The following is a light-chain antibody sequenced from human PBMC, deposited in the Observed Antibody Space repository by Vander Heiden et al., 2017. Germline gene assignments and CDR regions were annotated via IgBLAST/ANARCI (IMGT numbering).Light chain of an antibody. CDR1: QSVRHY. V-gene: IGKV3-11*01. Sequence: EIVLTQSSATLSLFPGERATLSCRASQSVRHYLAWYQQKPGQAPRLLIYDASNRATGIPARFSGSGSGTDFTLTISSLEPEDFAVYYCQQHSNWPPTFGQGTKVEIK. CDR2: DAS. CDR3: QQHSNWPPT. J-gene: IGKJ1*01.